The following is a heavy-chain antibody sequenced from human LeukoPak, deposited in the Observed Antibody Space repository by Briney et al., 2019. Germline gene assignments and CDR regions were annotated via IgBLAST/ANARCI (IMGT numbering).Heavy chain of an antibody. CDR1: GFTFSTYW. J-gene: IGHJ1*01. V-gene: IGHV3-74*01. CDR3: ARAPSEIGGYYPEYFRH. D-gene: IGHD3-22*01. Sequence: GGSLRLSCAASGFTFSTYWMHWVRQAPGKGLVWVSRIKSDGSTNYADSVKGRFTISGDNAKNTVSLQMNSLRPEDTGVYYCARAPSEIGGYYPEYFRHWGQGTLVTVSS. CDR2: IKSDGST.